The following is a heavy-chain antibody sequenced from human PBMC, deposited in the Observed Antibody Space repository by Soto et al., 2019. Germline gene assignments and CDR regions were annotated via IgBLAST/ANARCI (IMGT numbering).Heavy chain of an antibody. CDR1: GFTVSSHY. CDR2: IQSGGST. Sequence: EVQLVESGGDLVQPGGSLRLSCAASGFTVSSHYMNWVRQAPGKGLEWVSLIQSGGSTFYADSVKGRFTISRDNSKNTLFIQMNGLRVEDTAVYDGSRDDVYRSSRSCYGVPIDVWGRGTTGTVSS. D-gene: IGHD2-2*01. J-gene: IGHJ6*03. V-gene: IGHV3-66*01. CDR3: SRDDVYRSSRSCYGVPIDV.